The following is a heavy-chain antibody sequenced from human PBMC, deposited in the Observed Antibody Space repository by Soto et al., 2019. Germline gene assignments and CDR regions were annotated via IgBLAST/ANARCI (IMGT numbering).Heavy chain of an antibody. Sequence: ASVKVSCKASGGTFSSYAISWVRQAPGQGLEWMGGIIPIFGTANYAQKFQGRVTITADESTSTAYMELSSLRSEDTAVYYCARYSSGYYETPYYFDYWGQGTLVTVSS. CDR1: GGTFSSYA. CDR3: ARYSSGYYETPYYFDY. J-gene: IGHJ4*02. CDR2: IIPIFGTA. V-gene: IGHV1-69*13. D-gene: IGHD3-22*01.